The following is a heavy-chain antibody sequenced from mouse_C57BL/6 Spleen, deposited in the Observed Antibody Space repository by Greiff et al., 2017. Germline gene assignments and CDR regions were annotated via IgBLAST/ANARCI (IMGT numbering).Heavy chain of an antibody. CDR2: INPNNGGT. V-gene: IGHV1-18*01. CDR1: GYTFTDYN. J-gene: IGHJ1*03. CDR3: ARSPLGYFDV. Sequence: DVKLQESGPELVKPGASVKIPCKASGYTFTDYNMDWVKQSHGKSLEWIGDINPNNGGTIYNQKFKGKATLTVDKSSSTAYMELRSLTSEDTAVYYCARSPLGYFDVWGTGTTVTVSS.